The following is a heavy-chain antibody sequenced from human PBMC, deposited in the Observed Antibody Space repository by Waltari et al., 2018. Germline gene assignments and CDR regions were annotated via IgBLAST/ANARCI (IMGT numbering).Heavy chain of an antibody. CDR3: ARGAPYGDYLPCDY. D-gene: IGHD4-17*01. J-gene: IGHJ4*02. V-gene: IGHV1-18*04. CDR2: VSPHNGDT. CDR1: GYTFTRYG. Sequence: QVQLVQSGAEVEKPGASVKVSCKAIGYTFTRYGISWVRQAPGQGLEWIGWVSPHNGDTDYAQKFQGRVTMATDTFMNTAYMELRSLRPDDTAVYYCARGAPYGDYLPCDYWGRGTLVTVSS.